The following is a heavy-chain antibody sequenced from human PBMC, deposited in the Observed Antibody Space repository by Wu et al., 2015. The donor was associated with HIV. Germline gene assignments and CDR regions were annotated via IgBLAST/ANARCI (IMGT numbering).Heavy chain of an antibody. D-gene: IGHD3-10*01. J-gene: IGHJ6*02. V-gene: IGHV1-46*01. CDR2: INPSGGSP. Sequence: QVQLVQSGAEVKKPGASVKVSCKASGYSFTNYYIHWVRQAPGQGLEWMGIINPSGGSPSYAQKFQGRVIMTRDTSTSTINLELRSLRSEDTAVYYCARDRRKGARGSGIYEKRGRFRTSWGQGTDGRPSP. CDR1: GYSFTNYY. CDR3: ARDRRKGARGSGIYEKRGRFRTS.